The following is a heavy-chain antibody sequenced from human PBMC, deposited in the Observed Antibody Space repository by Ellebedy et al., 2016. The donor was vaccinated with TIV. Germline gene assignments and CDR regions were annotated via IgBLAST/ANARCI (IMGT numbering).Heavy chain of an antibody. D-gene: IGHD2-2*01. CDR3: ARAGYCSSTSCYADDAFDI. CDR1: GFTFSTYS. Sequence: PGGSLRLSCAASGFTFSTYSMNWVRQAPGTGLEWVSYISSGSSTIYYADSAKGRFTISRDAAKNSLYLQMNSLRDEDTAVYYCARAGYCSSTSCYADDAFDIWGQGTMVTVSS. CDR2: ISSGSSTI. V-gene: IGHV3-48*02. J-gene: IGHJ3*02.